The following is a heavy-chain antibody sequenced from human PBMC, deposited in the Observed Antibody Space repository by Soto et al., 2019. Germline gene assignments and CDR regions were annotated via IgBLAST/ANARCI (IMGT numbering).Heavy chain of an antibody. D-gene: IGHD5-12*01. Sequence: GGSLGPSCEALGSPFRTYALSWVRRPPGKGLEWVSGISGGGDYSADTYFADSVKGRFTISRDSSKNTVYLQMNSLRAEDTAVYYCAKNHWIVATNFFDLWGRGTLVTVSS. CDR2: ISGGGDYSADT. V-gene: IGHV3-23*01. CDR1: GSPFRTYA. CDR3: AKNHWIVATNFFDL. J-gene: IGHJ4*02.